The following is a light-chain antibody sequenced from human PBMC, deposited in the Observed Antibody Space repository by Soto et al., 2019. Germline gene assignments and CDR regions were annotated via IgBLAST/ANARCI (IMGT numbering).Light chain of an antibody. V-gene: IGLV1-51*01. J-gene: IGLJ7*01. Sequence: QSVLTQPPSVSAAPGQNVTLSCSGSDSNIGKNYVSWFQQLPGTAPKLLIFDDHKRPSGIPDRFSGSRSGTSATLGITGLQTGDEADYYCGTWDFSLSAGVFGGGTQLTVL. CDR2: DDH. CDR1: DSNIGKNY. CDR3: GTWDFSLSAGV.